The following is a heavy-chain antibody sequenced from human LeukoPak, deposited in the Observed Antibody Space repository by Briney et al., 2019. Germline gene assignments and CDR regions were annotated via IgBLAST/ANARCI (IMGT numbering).Heavy chain of an antibody. V-gene: IGHV3-15*01. J-gene: IGHJ3*02. Sequence: GGSLRLACAASGFTCGTAWMSWVRQAQGEGKEWVGRIRSKSDGGTSDYAAPVEGRFVISRDDSKSTLYLQMNSLKPEDTALYYCTSDPGLGGLNSDAFDMWGQGTLVTVSS. CDR2: IRSKSDGGTS. D-gene: IGHD3-10*01. CDR3: TSDPGLGGLNSDAFDM. CDR1: GFTCGTAW.